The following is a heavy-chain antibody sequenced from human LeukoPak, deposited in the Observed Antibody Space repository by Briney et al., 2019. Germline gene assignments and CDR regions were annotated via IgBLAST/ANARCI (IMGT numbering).Heavy chain of an antibody. CDR3: ARGGESGYIY. D-gene: IGHD5-12*01. CDR2: IFYSGDT. V-gene: IGHV4-39*02. CDR1: GGSISSSSYY. Sequence: SETLSLTCTVSGGSISSSSYYWGWIRQPPGKGLEWIGSIFYSGDTYYNASLKSRVTISVDTSKKHFSLKLSSVTAADTAVYYCARGGESGYIYWGQGTLVTVSS. J-gene: IGHJ4*02.